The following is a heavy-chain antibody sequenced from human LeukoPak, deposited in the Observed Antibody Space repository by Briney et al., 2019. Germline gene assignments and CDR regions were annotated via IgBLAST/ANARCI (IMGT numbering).Heavy chain of an antibody. CDR3: ADSPKYSSSSTFDY. CDR1: GFTFSSYA. CDR2: ISGSGGST. Sequence: GGSLRLSCAASGFTFSSYAMSWVRQAPGKGLEWVSAISGSGGSTHYADSVKGRFTISRDNSKNTLYLQMTSLRAKDTAVYYCADSPKYSSSSTFDYWGQGTLVTVSS. D-gene: IGHD6-6*01. V-gene: IGHV3-23*01. J-gene: IGHJ4*02.